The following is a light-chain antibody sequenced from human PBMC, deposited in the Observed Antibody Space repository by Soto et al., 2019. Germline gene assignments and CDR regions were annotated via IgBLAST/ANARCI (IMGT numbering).Light chain of an antibody. CDR2: AAS. V-gene: IGKV3-11*01. J-gene: IGKJ4*01. CDR3: QQRSDWPPSLT. CDR1: QSVRNS. Sequence: EIVLTQSPATLSLSPGERATLSCRARQSVRNSLAWYQQKPGQAPRLLIYAASHRATGIPTRFSGSGSGTDFILTITSLEPEDVAVYYCQQRSDWPPSLTFGGGTKVDNK.